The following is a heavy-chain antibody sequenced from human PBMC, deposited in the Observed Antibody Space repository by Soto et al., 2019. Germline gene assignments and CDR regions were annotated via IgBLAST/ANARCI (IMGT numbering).Heavy chain of an antibody. D-gene: IGHD2-21*02. CDR3: ARDLWGYCGADCYPLDV. V-gene: IGHV4-59*01. CDR2: MYNTGST. Sequence: SETLSLTYTVSGGSISSYTWSWLRQPPGKGLERLGYMYNTGSTIYNPSLKSRVTISVDTSHNQFSLKLNSVTAADTAVYYCARDLWGYCGADCYPLDVWGQGTTVTVS. CDR1: GGSISSYT. J-gene: IGHJ6*02.